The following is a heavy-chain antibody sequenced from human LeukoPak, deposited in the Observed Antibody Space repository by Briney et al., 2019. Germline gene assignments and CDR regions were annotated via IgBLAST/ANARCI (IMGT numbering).Heavy chain of an antibody. J-gene: IGHJ3*02. CDR2: MSPSGST. Sequence: SETLSLTCTVSGGSISADHWSWIRQPPGKGLEWIGYMSPSGSTNYSPSLKNRGTIFRDTSKNQFFLKLSAVTAADTAVYYCAKDRSINAFDIWGQGTVVTVSA. CDR1: GGSISADH. CDR3: AKDRSINAFDI. D-gene: IGHD2-21*01. V-gene: IGHV4-59*01.